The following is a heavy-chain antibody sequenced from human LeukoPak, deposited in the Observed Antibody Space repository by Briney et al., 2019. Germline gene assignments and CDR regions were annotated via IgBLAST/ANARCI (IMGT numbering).Heavy chain of an antibody. V-gene: IGHV1-8*01. J-gene: IGHJ4*02. D-gene: IGHD6-19*01. Sequence: ASVKVSCKASGYTFTSYDINWVRQATGQGLEWMGWINPNSGNTGYAQKFQGRVTITRDTSISTAYMELSRLRSDDTAVYYCAREAIAVAEDYWGQGTLVTVSS. CDR2: INPNSGNT. CDR1: GYTFTSYD. CDR3: AREAIAVAEDY.